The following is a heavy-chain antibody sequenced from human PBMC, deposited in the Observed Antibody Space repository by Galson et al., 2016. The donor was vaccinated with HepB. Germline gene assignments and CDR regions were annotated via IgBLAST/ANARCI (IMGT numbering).Heavy chain of an antibody. CDR1: GYSFTTYF. J-gene: IGHJ4*02. D-gene: IGHD5-12*01. CDR2: INPKNGAT. Sequence: SVKVSCKASGYSFTTYFIYWVRQAPGQGLEWMGWINPKNGATRYAQKFEDRVTMARDTSTATVYMELTSVTSDDTAVFYCVRVAHGYSGFWGQGTLVTVSS. V-gene: IGHV1-2*02. CDR3: VRVAHGYSGF.